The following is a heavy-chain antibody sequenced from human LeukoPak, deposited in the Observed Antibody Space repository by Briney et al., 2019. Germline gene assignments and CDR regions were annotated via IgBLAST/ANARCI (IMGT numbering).Heavy chain of an antibody. CDR3: AKGSSSGWYRLVDYFDY. Sequence: GGSLRLSCAASGFTFSSYGMHWVRQAPGKGLEWVAVISYDGSNKYYADSVKGRFTISRDNSKNTLYLQMNSLRAEDTAVYYCAKGSSSGWYRLVDYFDYWGQGTLVTVSS. D-gene: IGHD6-19*01. J-gene: IGHJ4*02. CDR1: GFTFSSYG. V-gene: IGHV3-30*18. CDR2: ISYDGSNK.